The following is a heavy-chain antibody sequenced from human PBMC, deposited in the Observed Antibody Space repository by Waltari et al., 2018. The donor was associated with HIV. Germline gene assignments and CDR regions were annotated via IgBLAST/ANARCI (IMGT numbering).Heavy chain of an antibody. V-gene: IGHV4-34*01. J-gene: IGHJ4*02. Sequence: QVQLHQWGAGLLKPSETLSLNCGVYGGSFRGHYWTWIRQPPGQGLEWIGEVNHSGSTNYTPSLKSRVTMSSATSKTQFSLKLTSVTAADTAVYYCATGMSSGKSVDYWGQGTLVTVSS. CDR2: VNHSGST. CDR3: ATGMSSGKSVDY. CDR1: GGSFRGHY. D-gene: IGHD3-10*01.